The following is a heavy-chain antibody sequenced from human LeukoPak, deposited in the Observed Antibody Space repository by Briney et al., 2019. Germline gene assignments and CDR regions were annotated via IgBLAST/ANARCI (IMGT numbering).Heavy chain of an antibody. CDR3: ARDSHYDSSGYSLFDY. D-gene: IGHD3-22*01. V-gene: IGHV3-48*02. CDR1: GFTFSSYS. Sequence: GGSPRLSCAASGFTFSSYSMNWVRQAPGKGLEWVSYISSSSSTIYYADSVKGRFTISRDNAKNSLYLQMNSLRDEDTAVYYCARDSHYDSSGYSLFDYWGQGTLVTVSS. CDR2: ISSSSSTI. J-gene: IGHJ4*02.